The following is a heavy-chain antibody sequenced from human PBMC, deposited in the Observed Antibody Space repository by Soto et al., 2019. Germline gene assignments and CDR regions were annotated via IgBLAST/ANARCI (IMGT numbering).Heavy chain of an antibody. Sequence: PGGSLRLSCSASGFTFSSYAMHWVRQAPGKELEFVSSISTNGGSTHYSDSVKGRFTISRDNSKNTQYLQMSSLRADDTAVYYCVKGEYYYDSSGYYPFDYWGQGTLVTVSS. CDR3: VKGEYYYDSSGYYPFDY. V-gene: IGHV3-64D*06. J-gene: IGHJ4*02. CDR1: GFTFSSYA. D-gene: IGHD3-22*01. CDR2: ISTNGGST.